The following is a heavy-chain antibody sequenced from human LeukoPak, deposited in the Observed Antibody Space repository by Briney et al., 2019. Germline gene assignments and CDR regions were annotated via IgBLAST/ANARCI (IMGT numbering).Heavy chain of an antibody. CDR3: AKDAGPYSSGWYYY. J-gene: IGHJ4*02. Sequence: PGGSLRLSCAASGFTFTNYAMSWVRQAPGKGLEWVSAISGSGGSTYYADSVKGRFTISRDNSKNTLYLQMNSLRAEDTAVYYCAKDAGPYSSGWYYYWGQGTLVTVSS. CDR1: GFTFTNYA. D-gene: IGHD6-19*01. CDR2: ISGSGGST. V-gene: IGHV3-23*01.